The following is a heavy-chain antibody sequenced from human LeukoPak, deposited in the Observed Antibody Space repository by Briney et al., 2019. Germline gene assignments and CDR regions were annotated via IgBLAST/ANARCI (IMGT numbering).Heavy chain of an antibody. V-gene: IGHV3-11*03. Sequence: GGSLTLSCAASGFTFSDYYMTWIRQPPGRGLEWISYINGSSSDTKYAYSVKGRFTISRDNAKNSLCRLMNSLRAEDTAVYYCARRGTTYCTVDSCHPHWFDPWGQGTLVTVSS. CDR2: INGSSSDT. J-gene: IGHJ5*02. CDR1: GFTFSDYY. D-gene: IGHD2-15*01. CDR3: ARRGTTYCTVDSCHPHWFDP.